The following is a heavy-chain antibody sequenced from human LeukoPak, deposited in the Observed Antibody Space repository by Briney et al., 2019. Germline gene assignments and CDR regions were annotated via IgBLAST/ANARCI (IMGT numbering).Heavy chain of an antibody. CDR3: AVGSTRLSWFDP. J-gene: IGHJ5*02. Sequence: ASVKVSCKASGGTFSSYAISWVRQAPGQGLEWMGGIIPIFGTANYAQKFQGRVTITTDESTSTTYMELSSLRSEDTAVYYCAVGSTRLSWFDPWGQGTLVTVSS. D-gene: IGHD3-16*01. CDR2: IIPIFGTA. V-gene: IGHV1-69*05. CDR1: GGTFSSYA.